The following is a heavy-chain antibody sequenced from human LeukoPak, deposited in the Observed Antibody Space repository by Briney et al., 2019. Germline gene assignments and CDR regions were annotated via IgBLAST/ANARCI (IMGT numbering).Heavy chain of an antibody. D-gene: IGHD3-22*01. CDR1: GFTFSSYA. CDR3: AKKPSSGYYYIDY. V-gene: IGHV3-23*01. CDR2: ISDGGGGT. Sequence: PGGSLRRSCAAAGFTFSSYAMSWVRQAPGKGLEWGSTISDGGGGTYYANPGKGRFTIARDNSKNTLYLQMNSLRAEDTVVYCCAKKPSSGYYYIDYWGQGTLVTVSS. J-gene: IGHJ4*02.